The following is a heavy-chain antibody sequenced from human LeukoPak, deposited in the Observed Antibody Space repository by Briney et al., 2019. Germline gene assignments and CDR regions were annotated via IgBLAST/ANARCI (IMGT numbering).Heavy chain of an antibody. CDR2: ISSSSSTI. Sequence: GGSLRLSCAASGFTFSSYSMNWVRQAPGKGLEWVSYISSSSSTIYYADSVKGRFTISGDNAKNSLYLQMNSLRAEDTAVYYCARPDYGDYSGMDVWGQGTTVTVSS. J-gene: IGHJ6*02. CDR1: GFTFSSYS. CDR3: ARPDYGDYSGMDV. V-gene: IGHV3-48*04. D-gene: IGHD4-17*01.